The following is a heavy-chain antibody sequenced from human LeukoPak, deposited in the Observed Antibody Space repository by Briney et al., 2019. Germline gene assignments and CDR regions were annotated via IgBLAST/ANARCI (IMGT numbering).Heavy chain of an antibody. CDR1: GYTFTGYY. D-gene: IGHD5-24*01. Sequence: ASVKVSCKASGYTFTGYYMHWVRQAPGQGLEWMGWINPNSGGTNYAQKFQSRVTMTRDTSISTAYMELSRLRSDDTAVYYCASMRWLKNYYYYGMDVWGQGTTVTVSS. J-gene: IGHJ6*02. V-gene: IGHV1-2*02. CDR3: ASMRWLKNYYYYGMDV. CDR2: INPNSGGT.